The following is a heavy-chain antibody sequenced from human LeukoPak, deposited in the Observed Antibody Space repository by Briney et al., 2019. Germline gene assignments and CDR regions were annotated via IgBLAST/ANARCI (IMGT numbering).Heavy chain of an antibody. Sequence: SETLSVTCTVSGGSISSYYWSWIRQPPGKGLEWIGYIYYSGSTNYNPSLKSRVTISVDTSKNQFSLKLSSVTAADTAVYYCARSWFGELSWFDPWGQGTLVTVSS. D-gene: IGHD3-10*01. V-gene: IGHV4-59*08. CDR3: ARSWFGELSWFDP. CDR1: GGSISSYY. J-gene: IGHJ5*02. CDR2: IYYSGST.